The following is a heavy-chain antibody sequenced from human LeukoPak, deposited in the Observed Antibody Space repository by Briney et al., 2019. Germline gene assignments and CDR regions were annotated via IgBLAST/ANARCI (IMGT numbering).Heavy chain of an antibody. J-gene: IGHJ4*02. CDR2: FDPEDGET. V-gene: IGHV1-24*01. CDR3: ATDLMRTHYDYVWGSYRPPNG. D-gene: IGHD3-16*02. Sequence: ASVKVSCKVSGYTLTELSMHWVRQAPGKGLEWMGGFDPEDGETIYAQKFQGRVTMTEDTSTDTAYMELSSLRSEDTAVYYCATDLMRTHYDYVWGSYRPPNGWGQGTLVTVSS. CDR1: GYTLTELS.